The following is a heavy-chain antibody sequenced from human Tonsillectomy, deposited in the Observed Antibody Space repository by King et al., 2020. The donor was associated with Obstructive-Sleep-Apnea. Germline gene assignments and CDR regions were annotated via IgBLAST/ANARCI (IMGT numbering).Heavy chain of an antibody. CDR3: ARHLYSSGYLGYFDY. CDR2: IYYSGST. V-gene: IGHV4-59*08. Sequence: QLQESGPGLVRPSETLSLTCTVSRASMSSFSWSWIRQPPGKGLEWIGYIYYSGSTNYNPSLKSRVTISVDTSKNQFSLKLSSVTAADTAVYYCARHLYSSGYLGYFDYWGQGTLVTVSS. CDR1: RASMSSFS. J-gene: IGHJ4*02. D-gene: IGHD6-19*01.